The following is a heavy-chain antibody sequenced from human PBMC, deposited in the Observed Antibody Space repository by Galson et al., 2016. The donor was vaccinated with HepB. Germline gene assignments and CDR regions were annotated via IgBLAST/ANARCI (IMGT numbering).Heavy chain of an antibody. CDR1: GFTFSSYS. D-gene: IGHD3-16*01. Sequence: SLRLSCAAYGFTFSSYSMNWVRQAPGKGLEWVSYISSSSSTMYYADTVKGRFTISRDNAKNSLYLQMNSLRDGDTAVYYCARDGGIPGAAFDIWGQGTMVTVSS. CDR3: ARDGGIPGAAFDI. CDR2: ISSSSSTM. J-gene: IGHJ3*02. V-gene: IGHV3-48*02.